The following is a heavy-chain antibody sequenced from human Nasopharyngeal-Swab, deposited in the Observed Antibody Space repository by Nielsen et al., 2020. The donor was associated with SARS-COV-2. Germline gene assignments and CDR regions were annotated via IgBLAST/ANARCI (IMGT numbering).Heavy chain of an antibody. CDR2: ISSSSSYI. CDR3: ARDELDYDFWSAYFMDV. Sequence: GESLKISCAASGFTFNNYNFNWVRQAPGKGLEWVSSISSSSSYIYYADSVKGRFTISRDNAKNSLYLQMNSLRAEDTAVYYCARDELDYDFWSAYFMDVWGQGTTVTVSS. CDR1: GFTFNNYN. D-gene: IGHD3-3*01. J-gene: IGHJ6*02. V-gene: IGHV3-21*01.